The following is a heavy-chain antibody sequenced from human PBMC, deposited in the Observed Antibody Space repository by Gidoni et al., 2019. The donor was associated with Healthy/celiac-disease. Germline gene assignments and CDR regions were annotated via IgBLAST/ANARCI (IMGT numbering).Heavy chain of an antibody. Sequence: EVQLVESGGGLVQPGGSLRLSCAASGFTFSSYSMNWVRQAPGKGLEWVSYISSSSSTIYYADSVKGRFTISRDNAKNSLYLQMNSLRDEDTAVYYCARDPEVWGYSYGPFDYWGQGTLVTVSS. CDR2: ISSSSSTI. D-gene: IGHD5-18*01. CDR1: GFTFSSYS. CDR3: ARDPEVWGYSYGPFDY. V-gene: IGHV3-48*02. J-gene: IGHJ4*02.